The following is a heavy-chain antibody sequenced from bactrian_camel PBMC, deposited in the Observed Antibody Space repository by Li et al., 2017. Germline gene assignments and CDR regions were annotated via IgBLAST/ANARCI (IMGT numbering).Heavy chain of an antibody. D-gene: IGHD1*01. Sequence: VQLVESGGGLVQPGGSLRLDCAASGFTLSVYAMTWVRQAPGKGLEWVSGISSGGIRARPYYADAMKGRFTISRDDAENTVYLQMNSLKPEDTAVYYCAKAPETSGFAFGYWGRGTQVTVS. CDR3: AKAPETSGFAFGY. CDR1: GFTLSVYA. J-gene: IGHJ6*01. V-gene: IGHV3S40*01. CDR2: ISSGGIRARP.